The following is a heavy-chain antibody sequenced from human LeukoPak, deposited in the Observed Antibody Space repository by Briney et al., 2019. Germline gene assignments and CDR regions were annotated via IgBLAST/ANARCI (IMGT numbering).Heavy chain of an antibody. CDR3: AGGGRGWGGGHFDY. CDR1: GGSISSGGYY. V-gene: IGHV4-30-2*01. J-gene: IGHJ4*02. CDR2: IYHSGST. Sequence: SETLSLTCTVSGGSISSGGYYWSWIRQPPGKGLEWIGYIYHSGSTYYNPSLKSRITISVDRSKNQFSLKLSSVTAADTAVYYWAGGGRGWGGGHFDYWGQGTLVTVAS. D-gene: IGHD6-19*01.